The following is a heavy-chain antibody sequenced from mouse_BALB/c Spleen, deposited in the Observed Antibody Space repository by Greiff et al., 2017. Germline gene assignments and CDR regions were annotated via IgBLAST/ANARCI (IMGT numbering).Heavy chain of an antibody. J-gene: IGHJ3*01. V-gene: IGHV5-6-3*01. Sequence: EVQRVESGGGLVQPGGSLKLSCAASGFTFSSYGMSWVRQTPDKRLELVATINSNGGSTYYPDSVKGRFTISRDNAKNTLYLQMSSLKSEDTAMYYCARGGPWFAYWGQGTLVTVSA. CDR3: ARGGPWFAY. CDR1: GFTFSSYG. CDR2: INSNGGST.